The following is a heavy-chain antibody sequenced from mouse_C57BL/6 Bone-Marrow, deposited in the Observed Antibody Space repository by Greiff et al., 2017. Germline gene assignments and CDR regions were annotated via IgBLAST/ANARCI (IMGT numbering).Heavy chain of an antibody. CDR3: TTGYFDV. Sequence: VQLKQSGAELVRPGASVKLSCTASGFNIKDDYMHWVKQRPEQGLEWIGWLDPENGDTEYASKFQGKATITADTSSNTAYLQLRSLTSEDTAVYYCTTGYFDVGGTGTTVTVSS. CDR1: GFNIKDDY. CDR2: LDPENGDT. J-gene: IGHJ1*03. V-gene: IGHV14-4*01.